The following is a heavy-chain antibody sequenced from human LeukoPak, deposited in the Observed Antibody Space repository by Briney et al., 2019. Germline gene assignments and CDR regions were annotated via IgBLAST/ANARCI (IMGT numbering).Heavy chain of an antibody. CDR1: GFTFRNFA. CDR3: ARGVAASYYFDY. Sequence: PGGSLRLSCAASGFTFRNFAMHWVRQAPGKGLEWVAVISYDGYNKYYADSVQGRFTISRDNPKNTLYLQMNSLRTEDTAVYFCARGVAASYYFDYWGQGTLVTVSS. CDR2: ISYDGYNK. J-gene: IGHJ4*02. V-gene: IGHV3-30*04. D-gene: IGHD6-19*01.